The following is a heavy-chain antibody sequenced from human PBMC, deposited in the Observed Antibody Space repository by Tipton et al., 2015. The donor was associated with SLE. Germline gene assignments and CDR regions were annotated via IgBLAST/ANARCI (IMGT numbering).Heavy chain of an antibody. CDR1: GGSFSGYY. D-gene: IGHD6-19*01. Sequence: TLSLTCAVYGGSFSGYYWSWIRQPPGKGLEWIGEINHSGSTNYNPPLKSRVTISVDTSKNQFSLKLSSVTAADTAVYYCARGRYSSGSFDLWGRGTLVTVSS. J-gene: IGHJ2*01. CDR3: ARGRYSSGSFDL. CDR2: INHSGST. V-gene: IGHV4-34*01.